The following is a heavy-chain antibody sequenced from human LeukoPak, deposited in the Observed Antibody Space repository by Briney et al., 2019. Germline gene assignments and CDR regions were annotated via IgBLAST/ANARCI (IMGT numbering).Heavy chain of an antibody. D-gene: IGHD4-23*01. J-gene: IGHJ4*02. CDR2: IYPGDSDT. CDR3: ARHGGGGSGGNSGFDY. Sequence: GESLKIYCEGSGYNFSNCLIGWMRQMPGKGLEWMGIIYPGDSDTRYGPSFQGQVTISADKSISTAYLQWSSLKASHTAMYYCARHGGGGSGGNSGFDYWGQGTLVTVSS. CDR1: GYNFSNCL. V-gene: IGHV5-51*01.